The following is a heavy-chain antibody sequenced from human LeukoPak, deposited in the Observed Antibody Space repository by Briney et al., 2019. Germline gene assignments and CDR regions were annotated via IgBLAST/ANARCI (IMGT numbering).Heavy chain of an antibody. CDR3: ARAYSSGWYEDYFDY. CDR2: IYYSGST. V-gene: IGHV4-30-4*01. Sequence: SQTLSLTCTVSGGSISSGDYYWSWIRQPPGKGLEWIGYIYYSGSTYYNPSLKSRVTISVDTSKNQFSLKLSSVTAADTAVYYCARAYSSGWYEDYFDYWGQGTLVTVSS. J-gene: IGHJ4*02. CDR1: GGSISSGDYY. D-gene: IGHD6-19*01.